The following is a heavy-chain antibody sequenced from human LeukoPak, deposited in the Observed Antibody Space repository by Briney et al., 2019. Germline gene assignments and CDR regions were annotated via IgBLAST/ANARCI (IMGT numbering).Heavy chain of an antibody. CDR2: ISYDGSNK. CDR1: GFTFSSYG. V-gene: IGHV3-30*18. D-gene: IGHD6-13*01. CDR3: AKDQTSSSSWYWDDYYYYGMDV. Sequence: GGSLRLSCAASGFTFSSYGMHRVRQAPGKGLEWVAVISYDGSNKYYADSVKGRFTISRDNSKNTLYLQMNSLRAEDTAVYYCAKDQTSSSSWYWDDYYYYGMDVWGQGTTVTVSS. J-gene: IGHJ6*02.